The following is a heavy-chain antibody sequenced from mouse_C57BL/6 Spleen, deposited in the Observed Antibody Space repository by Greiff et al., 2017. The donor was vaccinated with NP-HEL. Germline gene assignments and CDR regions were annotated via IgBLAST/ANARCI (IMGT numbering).Heavy chain of an antibody. J-gene: IGHJ3*01. V-gene: IGHV5-17*01. D-gene: IGHD1-1*02. CDR2: ISSGSSTI. Sequence: EVKVVESGGGLVKPGGSLKLSCAASGFTFSDYGMHWVRQAPEKGLEWVAYISSGSSTIYYADTVKGRFTISRDNAKNTLFLQMTSLRSEDTAMYYCARRVEIAWFAYWGQGTLVTVSA. CDR1: GFTFSDYG. CDR3: ARRVEIAWFAY.